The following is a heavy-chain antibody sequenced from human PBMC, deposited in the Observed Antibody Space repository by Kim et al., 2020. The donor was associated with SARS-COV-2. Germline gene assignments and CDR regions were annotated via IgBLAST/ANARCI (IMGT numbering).Heavy chain of an antibody. D-gene: IGHD3-16*01. V-gene: IGHV1-3*01. J-gene: IGHJ4*02. CDR2: GNGKT. CDR3: ARDPYNY. Sequence: GNGKTKYSQKFQGKSTFSRDTSASTVYMELSSLRSEDTAVYYCARDPYNYWGQGTLVTVSS.